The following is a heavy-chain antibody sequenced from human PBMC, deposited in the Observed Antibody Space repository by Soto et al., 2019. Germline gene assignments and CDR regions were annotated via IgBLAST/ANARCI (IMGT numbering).Heavy chain of an antibody. D-gene: IGHD1-20*01. V-gene: IGHV3-23*01. Sequence: PGGSLRLSCAAAGFTFSSYAMSLVRQAGGKGLEYGTAISGSGGSTYYADSAKGRFTISRDNSKNTLYLPMNSLNAEDTAVYYCAKDGGITGSHFDDWGQVALVTVSS. J-gene: IGHJ4*02. CDR3: AKDGGITGSHFDD. CDR2: ISGSGGST. CDR1: GFTFSSYA.